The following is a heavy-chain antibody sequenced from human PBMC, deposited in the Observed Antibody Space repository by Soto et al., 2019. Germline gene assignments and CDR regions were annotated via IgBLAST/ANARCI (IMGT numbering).Heavy chain of an antibody. CDR2: ISAYNGNT. D-gene: IGHD1-26*01. V-gene: IGHV1-18*01. CDR3: ARDTGGSYDF. J-gene: IGHJ4*02. CDR1: GYTFTSYG. Sequence: GASVKVSCKASGYTFTSYGISWVRQAPGQGLEWMGWISAYNGNTNYAQKLQGRFTISRHDSEDSMFLQLNSLKTEDTAVYYCARDTGGSYDFWGQGALVTVSS.